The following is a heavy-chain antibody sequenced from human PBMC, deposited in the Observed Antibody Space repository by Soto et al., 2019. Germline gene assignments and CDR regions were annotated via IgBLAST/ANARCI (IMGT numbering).Heavy chain of an antibody. D-gene: IGHD5-18*01. CDR2: NYDRVST. V-gene: IGHV4-59*01. CDR3: ARFPLGYSYGHFDY. Sequence: VKGLKCIGCNYDRVSTSYTPALKSRVPISVDTSKNQFSLKLSSVTAADTAVYYGARFPLGYSYGHFDYWGQGTLVTVSS. J-gene: IGHJ4*02.